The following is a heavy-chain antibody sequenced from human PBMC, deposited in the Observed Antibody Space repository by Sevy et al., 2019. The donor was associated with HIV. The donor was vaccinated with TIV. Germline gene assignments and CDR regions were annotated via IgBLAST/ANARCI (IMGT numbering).Heavy chain of an antibody. Sequence: GGSLRLSSAASGFTFSNYNMNWVRQAPGKGLEWVSSISSSSRYIYYADSMKGRFTISRDNAKNSLYLQMNSLRAEDTAVYYCARVVAYCSGGSCFPGYYYGMDVWGQGTTVTVSS. D-gene: IGHD2-15*01. CDR1: GFTFSNYN. CDR2: ISSSSRYI. J-gene: IGHJ6*02. V-gene: IGHV3-21*01. CDR3: ARVVAYCSGGSCFPGYYYGMDV.